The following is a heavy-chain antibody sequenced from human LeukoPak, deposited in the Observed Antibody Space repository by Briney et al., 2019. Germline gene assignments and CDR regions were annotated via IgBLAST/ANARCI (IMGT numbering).Heavy chain of an antibody. CDR2: IYSSGST. Sequence: ETSETLSRTCTVSGGSISGYYWSWIRQPAGEGLEWIGRIYSSGSTNYNPSLKSRVSMSVDTYNNQFSLNLSSVTAADTAVYYCARKRKGAYDFDCWGQGTLVTVSS. CDR1: GGSISGYY. J-gene: IGHJ4*02. D-gene: IGHD3-16*01. V-gene: IGHV4-4*07. CDR3: ARKRKGAYDFDC.